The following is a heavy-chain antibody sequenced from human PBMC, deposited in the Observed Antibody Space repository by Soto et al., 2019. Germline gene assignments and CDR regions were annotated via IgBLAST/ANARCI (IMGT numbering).Heavy chain of an antibody. CDR1: GFTFSSYW. CDR3: AVIPRPGDGLDI. Sequence: LRLSCAASGFTFSSYWMHWVRQAPGKGLVWVSLINSDGCSLGYADSVNGRFTISRDNAKNTLYLQMNSLRAEDTAVYYCAVIPRPGDGLDIWGQGTMVTVSS. V-gene: IGHV3-74*01. J-gene: IGHJ3*02. D-gene: IGHD2-21*01. CDR2: INSDGCSL.